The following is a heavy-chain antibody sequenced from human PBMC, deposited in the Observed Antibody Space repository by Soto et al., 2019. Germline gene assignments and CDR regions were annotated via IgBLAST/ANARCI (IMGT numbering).Heavy chain of an antibody. V-gene: IGHV3-30*04. CDR1: GFTLSDFA. D-gene: IGHD4-17*01. CDR2: ISHDGSKE. Sequence: QVQLEESGGGVVQPGRSLRLSCEASGFTLSDFAMHWVRQAPGKGLEWVAVISHDGSKEYLADSVKGRFTISRDNSKNTLYLQMNSLRTEDTAVYYCASPVGDFDPYFDSWGQGTVVTVSS. CDR3: ASPVGDFDPYFDS. J-gene: IGHJ4*02.